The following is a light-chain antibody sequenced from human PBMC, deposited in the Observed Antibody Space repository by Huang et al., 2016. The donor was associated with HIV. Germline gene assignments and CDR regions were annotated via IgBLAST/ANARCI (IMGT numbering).Light chain of an antibody. V-gene: IGKV4-1*01. CDR2: WAS. CDR1: QSLLYNSNNKNY. Sequence: DIVMTQSPDSLAVSLGERATINCKSSQSLLYNSNNKNYLAWYQQKPGQPPTRLIYWASSRKSGVPDRFSGSGSGTDFTLTISSLQAEDVAVYYCQQHYSSPPTFGQGTKLEIK. CDR3: QQHYSSPPT. J-gene: IGKJ2*01.